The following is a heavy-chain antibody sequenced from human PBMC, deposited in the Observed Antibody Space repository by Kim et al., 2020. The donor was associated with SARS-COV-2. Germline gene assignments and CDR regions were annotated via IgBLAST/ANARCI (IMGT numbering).Heavy chain of an antibody. CDR1: GGSFSGYY. CDR2: INHSGST. J-gene: IGHJ4*02. CDR3: ARGVDYGSPFDY. D-gene: IGHD3-10*01. Sequence: SETLSLTCAVYGGSFSGYYWSWIRQPPGKGLEWIGEINHSGSTNYNPSLKSRVTISVDTSKNQFSLKLSSVTAADTAVYYCARGVDYGSPFDYWGQGTLVTVSS. V-gene: IGHV4-34*01.